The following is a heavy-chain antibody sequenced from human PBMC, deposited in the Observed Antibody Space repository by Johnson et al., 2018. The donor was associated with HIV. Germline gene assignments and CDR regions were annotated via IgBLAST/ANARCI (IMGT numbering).Heavy chain of an antibody. CDR2: IHSGGNHI. CDR1: GFTFRSNG. D-gene: IGHD3-16*02. V-gene: IGHV3-21*05. CDR3: ARDYRGRTVDAFDI. J-gene: IGHJ3*02. Sequence: EVQLVESGGGVVQPGGSLRLSCAASGFTFRSNGMHWVRQAPGKGLEWVAYIHSGGNHIVYADSVRGRFIISRDNAKNALYLQMNSLRAEDTAVYYCARDYRGRTVDAFDIWGQGTMVTVSS.